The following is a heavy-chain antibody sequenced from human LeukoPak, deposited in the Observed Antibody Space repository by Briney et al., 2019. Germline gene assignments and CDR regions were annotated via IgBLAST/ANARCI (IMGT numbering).Heavy chain of an antibody. Sequence: SETLSLTCTVSGCSITSYYWSWIRQPPGKGLEWIGEINHSGSTNYNPSLKSRVTISVDTSKNQFSLKLSSVTAADTAVYYCARASISVLRSRAKAYYFDYWGQGTLVTVSS. V-gene: IGHV4-34*01. D-gene: IGHD3-3*01. CDR2: INHSGST. J-gene: IGHJ4*02. CDR1: GCSITSYY. CDR3: ARASISVLRSRAKAYYFDY.